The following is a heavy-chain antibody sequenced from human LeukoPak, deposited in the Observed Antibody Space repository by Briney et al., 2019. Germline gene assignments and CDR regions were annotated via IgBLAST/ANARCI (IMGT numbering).Heavy chain of an antibody. Sequence: PGGSLRLSCAASGFTFSSYAMSWVRQAPGKGLEWVSAISGSGGSTYYADSVKGRFTISRDNSKNTLYLQMNSLRAEDTPVYYCAKFETVSGYYYYYMDVWGKGTTVTVSS. CDR3: AKFETVSGYYYYYMDV. J-gene: IGHJ6*03. CDR2: ISGSGGST. CDR1: GFTFSSYA. V-gene: IGHV3-23*01. D-gene: IGHD1-14*01.